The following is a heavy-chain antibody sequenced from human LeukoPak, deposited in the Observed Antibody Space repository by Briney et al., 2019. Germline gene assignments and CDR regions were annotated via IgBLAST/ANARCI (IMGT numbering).Heavy chain of an antibody. CDR1: GFTFSSYG. CDR2: ISYDGSNK. Sequence: GRSLRLSCAASGFTFSSYGMHWVRRAPGKGLGWVAIISYDGSNKYYADSVKGRFTISRDNSKNTLYLQMNSLRAEDTAVYYCAKAYYGGNSFIDYWGQGTLVTVSS. CDR3: AKAYYGGNSFIDY. J-gene: IGHJ4*02. D-gene: IGHD4-23*01. V-gene: IGHV3-30*18.